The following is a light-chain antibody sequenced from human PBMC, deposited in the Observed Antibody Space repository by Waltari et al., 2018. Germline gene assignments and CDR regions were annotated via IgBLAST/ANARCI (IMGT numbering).Light chain of an antibody. J-gene: IGKJ1*01. V-gene: IGKV4-1*01. Sequence: DFVMTQSPDSLAVSLGERATINCKSSQSVLYSPNNKNYLAWYQQKPGQPPHLLIYWASTLESGVPDRFSGSGSGTDFTLTISSLQAEDVAVYYCQQYHTTPWTFGQGTKVEIK. CDR1: QSVLYSPNNKNY. CDR3: QQYHTTPWT. CDR2: WAS.